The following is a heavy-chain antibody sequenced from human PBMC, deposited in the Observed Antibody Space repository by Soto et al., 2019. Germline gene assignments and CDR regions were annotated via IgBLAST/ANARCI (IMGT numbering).Heavy chain of an antibody. V-gene: IGHV3-23*01. CDR3: AKDPGSWIQLWFGEGSYFDY. J-gene: IGHJ4*02. Sequence: GGSLRLSCAASGFTFSSYAMSWVRQAPGKGLEWVSAISGSGGSTYYADSVKGRFTISRDNSKNTLYLQMNSLRAEDKAVYYCAKDPGSWIQLWFGEGSYFDYWGQGTLVTVSS. CDR2: ISGSGGST. CDR1: GFTFSSYA. D-gene: IGHD5-18*01.